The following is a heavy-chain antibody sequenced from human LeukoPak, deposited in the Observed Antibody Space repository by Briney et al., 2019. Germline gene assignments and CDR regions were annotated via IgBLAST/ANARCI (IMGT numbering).Heavy chain of an antibody. CDR1: GFTFSSYW. CDR2: IKQDGSEK. Sequence: GSLRLSCAASGFTFSSYWMSWVRQAPGKGLEWVANIKQDGSEKYYVDSVKGRFTISRDNAKNSLYLQMNSLRAEDTAVYYWARVKALGTSCFDYWGQGTMVTVSS. V-gene: IGHV3-7*04. D-gene: IGHD2-2*01. J-gene: IGHJ4*02. CDR3: ARVKALGTSCFDY.